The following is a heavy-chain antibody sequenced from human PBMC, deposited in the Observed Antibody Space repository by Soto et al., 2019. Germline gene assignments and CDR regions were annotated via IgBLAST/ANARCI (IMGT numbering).Heavy chain of an antibody. CDR3: ARDQAPYSNGWYY. D-gene: IGHD6-19*01. J-gene: IGHJ4*02. CDR2: INTKNGNA. CDR1: GYTFTSYG. Sequence: QIYLVQAGAEVKKPGASVKVSCKASGYTFTSYGIIWVRQAPGQGLEWMGWINTKNGNAHDAQKLQGRATMTTDTSTTTAYMELRSLRTDDTAVYFCARDQAPYSNGWYYWGQGTLVTVSS. V-gene: IGHV1-18*01.